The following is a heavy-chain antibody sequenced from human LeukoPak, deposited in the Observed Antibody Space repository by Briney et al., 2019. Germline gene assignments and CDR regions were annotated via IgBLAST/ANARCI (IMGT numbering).Heavy chain of an antibody. CDR3: AKDGSSWDSHFDY. J-gene: IGHJ4*02. D-gene: IGHD6-13*01. V-gene: IGHV3-23*01. Sequence: GGSLRLSCAASGFTFSRYWMNWVRQAPGKGLEWVSAISGSGGSTYYADSVKGRFTISRDNSKNTLYLQMNSLRAEDTAVYYCAKDGSSWDSHFDYWGQGTLVTVSS. CDR1: GFTFSRYW. CDR2: ISGSGGST.